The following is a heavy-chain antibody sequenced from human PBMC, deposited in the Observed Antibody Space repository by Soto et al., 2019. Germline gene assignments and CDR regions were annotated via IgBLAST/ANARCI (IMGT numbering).Heavy chain of an antibody. CDR2: IIPILGIA. J-gene: IGHJ4*02. V-gene: IGHV1-69*08. CDR3: ARDYYDSSGSY. D-gene: IGHD3-22*01. CDR1: GGTFSSYT. Sequence: QVQLVQSGAEVKKPGSSVKVSCKASGGTFSSYTISWVRQAPGQGLEWMGRIIPILGIANYAQKLQGRVTIPADKSTSTAYMELSSLRSEDTAVYYCARDYYDSSGSYRGQGTLVTVSS.